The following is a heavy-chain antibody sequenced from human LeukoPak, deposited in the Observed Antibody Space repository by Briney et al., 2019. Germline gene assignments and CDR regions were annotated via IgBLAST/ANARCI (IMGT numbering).Heavy chain of an antibody. Sequence: PSETLSLTCSVSGGSISSYYLIWLRQPAGKGLAWIGRIYTSGSINYNPSLKSRVTMSVDTSKIQFSLKLCSVTAADTAVYYCAREKDDYGDYVAFDIWGQGTMVTVSS. CDR3: AREKDDYGDYVAFDI. V-gene: IGHV4-4*07. CDR2: IYTSGSI. CDR1: GGSISSYY. J-gene: IGHJ3*02. D-gene: IGHD4-17*01.